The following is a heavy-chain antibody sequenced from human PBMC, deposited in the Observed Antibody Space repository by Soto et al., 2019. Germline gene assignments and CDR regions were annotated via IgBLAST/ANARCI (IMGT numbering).Heavy chain of an antibody. V-gene: IGHV1-69*01. Sequence: QVQLVQSETEVKKPGSAVKVSCKASGGTFNTYAMNWVRQAPGQGLEWMGGIIPMFDTPRYAQKFQGRVTITVDESTTTGYMELSSLRSDDTAVYYCTRGIGSGGVIGGFDYWGQGTLVTVSS. D-gene: IGHD3-16*02. CDR2: IIPMFDTP. CDR1: GGTFNTYA. CDR3: TRGIGSGGVIGGFDY. J-gene: IGHJ4*02.